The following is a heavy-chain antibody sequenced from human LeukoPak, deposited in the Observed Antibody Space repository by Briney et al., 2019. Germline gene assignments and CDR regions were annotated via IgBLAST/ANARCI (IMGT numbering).Heavy chain of an antibody. Sequence: TGGSLRLSCAASGFTFSSYSMNWVRQAPGKGLEWVSSISSSSSYIYYADSVKGRFTISRDNAKNSLYLQMNSLRAEDTAVYYCARDGDYYGSGSYYIPDPYFDYWGQGTLVTVSS. CDR3: ARDGDYYGSGSYYIPDPYFDY. V-gene: IGHV3-21*01. CDR2: ISSSSSYI. J-gene: IGHJ4*02. CDR1: GFTFSSYS. D-gene: IGHD3-10*01.